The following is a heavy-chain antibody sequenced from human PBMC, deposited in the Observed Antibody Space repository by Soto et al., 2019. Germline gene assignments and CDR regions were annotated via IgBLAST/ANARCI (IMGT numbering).Heavy chain of an antibody. V-gene: IGHV1-46*02. J-gene: IGHJ4*02. CDR1: GYTFNTYY. CDR3: ARGGHIAVVTASFDY. CDR2: IHPSGGGT. D-gene: IGHD2-21*02. Sequence: QVQLVQSGAEVRKPGASVKASCKPSGYTFNTYYLHWLRQAPGQALEWMGVIHPSGGGTTYAQKFLGRVTVTRDTSTTTVFMELSSLRSDDTAVYYCARGGHIAVVTASFDYWGQGTLVTVSS.